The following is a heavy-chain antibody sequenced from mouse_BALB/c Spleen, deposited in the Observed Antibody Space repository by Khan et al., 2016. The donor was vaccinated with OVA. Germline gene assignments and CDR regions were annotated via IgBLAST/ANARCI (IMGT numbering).Heavy chain of an antibody. CDR1: GYSFTGYF. J-gene: IGHJ2*01. D-gene: IGHD1-1*01. CDR3: ARIDGSDFDY. Sequence: EVQLQQSGPELVKPGASVKISCKASGYSFTGYFMNWVMQSHGKSLEWIGRINPHIGETFYNQKFKGKATLTVDESSSTAHLELRSLAYADSAVYYCARIDGSDFDYWGQGTTLTVSS. V-gene: IGHV1-20*02. CDR2: INPHIGET.